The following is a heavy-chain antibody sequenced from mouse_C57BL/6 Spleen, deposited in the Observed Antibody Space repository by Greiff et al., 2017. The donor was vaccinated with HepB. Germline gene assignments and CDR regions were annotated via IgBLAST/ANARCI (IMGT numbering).Heavy chain of an antibody. V-gene: IGHV1-9*01. J-gene: IGHJ2*01. D-gene: IGHD2-4*01. Sequence: QVQLKQSGAELMKPGASVKLSCKATGYTFTGYWIEWVKQRPGHGLEWIGEILPGSGSTNYNEKFKGKATFTADTSSNTAYMQLSSLTTEDSGIYCGTREGDYDYDDYWGQGTTLTVSS. CDR3: TREGDYDYDDY. CDR1: GYTFTGYW. CDR2: ILPGSGST.